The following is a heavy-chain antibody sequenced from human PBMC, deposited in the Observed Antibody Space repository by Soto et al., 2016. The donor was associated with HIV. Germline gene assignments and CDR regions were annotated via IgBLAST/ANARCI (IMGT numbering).Heavy chain of an antibody. V-gene: IGHV3-9*03. CDR3: AKARGYFYDHYYFDY. CDR1: GFAFHDYA. Sequence: EVQLVESGGGLVQPGRSLRLSCAASGFAFHDYAMHWVRQAPGKGLEWVAGINWNSGSIAYADSVKGRFTISRDNAKNSLYLQMNSLRVEDMAFYYCAKARGYFYDHYYFDYWGQGTLVTVSS. D-gene: IGHD3-22*01. CDR2: INWNSGSI. J-gene: IGHJ4*02.